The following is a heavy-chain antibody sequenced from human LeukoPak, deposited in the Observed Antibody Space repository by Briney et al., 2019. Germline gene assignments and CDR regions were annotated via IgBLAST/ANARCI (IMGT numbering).Heavy chain of an antibody. D-gene: IGHD3-10*01. CDR1: GFTFTNFE. V-gene: IGHV3-48*03. J-gene: IGHJ4*02. Sequence: GGSLRLSCAASGFTFTNFEMNWVRQAPGKGLEWVSYISYSGSTTSYADSVKGRFTISRDNAKNSLYLQMNSLRVEDTAVYYCARDYYVPGRLGYVDYWGQGALVTVSS. CDR3: ARDYYVPGRLGYVDY. CDR2: ISYSGSTT.